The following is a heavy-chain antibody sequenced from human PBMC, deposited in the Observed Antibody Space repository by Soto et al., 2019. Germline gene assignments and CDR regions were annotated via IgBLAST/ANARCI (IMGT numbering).Heavy chain of an antibody. J-gene: IGHJ6*02. V-gene: IGHV4-61*01. CDR3: ARAAAGPYYCYGMDV. CDR2: IYYSGST. CDR1: GGSVSSGSYY. D-gene: IGHD6-13*01. Sequence: QVQLQESGPGLVKPSETLSLTCTVSGGSVSSGSYYWSWIRQPPGKGLEWIGYIYYSGSTNYNPSLKSRVTISVDTSKNPSSLKLSSVTAADTAVYYCARAAAGPYYCYGMDVWGQGTTVTVSS.